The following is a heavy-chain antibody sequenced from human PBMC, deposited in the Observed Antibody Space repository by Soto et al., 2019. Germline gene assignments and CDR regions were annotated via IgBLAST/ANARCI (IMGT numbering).Heavy chain of an antibody. CDR2: ISYDGSNK. CDR3: ARDLFRVTTRAIDY. V-gene: IGHV3-30-3*01. J-gene: IGHJ4*02. CDR1: GFTFSSYA. Sequence: QVQLVESGGGVVQPGRSLRLSCAASGFTFSSYAMHWVRQAPGKGLEWVAVISYDGSNKYYADSVKGRFTISRDNSKNTLYLQMNSLRAEDTAVHYCARDLFRVTTRAIDYWGQGTLVTVSS. D-gene: IGHD4-17*01.